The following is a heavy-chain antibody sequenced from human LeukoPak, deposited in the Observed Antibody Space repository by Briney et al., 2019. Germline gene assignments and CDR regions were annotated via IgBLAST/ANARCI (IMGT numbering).Heavy chain of an antibody. Sequence: GGSLRLSCAASGVTLSSYAMSWVRQAPGKGLEWVSAISGSGGSTYYADSVKGRFTISRDNSKNTLYLQMNSLRAEDTAVYYCATNPDYYDSSRSFDYWGQGTLVTVSS. CDR1: GVTLSSYA. CDR2: ISGSGGST. J-gene: IGHJ4*02. D-gene: IGHD3-22*01. V-gene: IGHV3-23*01. CDR3: ATNPDYYDSSRSFDY.